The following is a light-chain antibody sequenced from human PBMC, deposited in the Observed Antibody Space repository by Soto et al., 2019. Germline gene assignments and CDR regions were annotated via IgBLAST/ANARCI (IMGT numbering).Light chain of an antibody. CDR2: EVT. CDR1: SSHAGGYDY. V-gene: IGLV2-8*01. Sequence: QSALPQPPSASGSPGQSVTISCTATSSHAGGYDYVSWYQQYPGKTPKLMIFEVTKRPSGVPDRFSGSKSGNTASLTVSGLQAEDEADYYCLSSAGTAYVFGTGTKVTVL. J-gene: IGLJ1*01. CDR3: LSSAGTAYV.